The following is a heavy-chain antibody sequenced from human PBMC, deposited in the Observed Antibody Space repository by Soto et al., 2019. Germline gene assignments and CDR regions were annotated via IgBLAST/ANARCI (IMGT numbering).Heavy chain of an antibody. CDR1: AGSISSYY. D-gene: IGHD6-6*01. J-gene: IGHJ4*02. CDR3: ARQSQYSSSPVVY. Sequence: SETLSLTCTVSAGSISSYYWSWIRQPPGKGLEWIGYIYYSGSTNYNPSLKSRVTISVDTSRNQFSLKLSSVTAADTAVYYCARQSQYSSSPVVYWGQGTLVTVSS. CDR2: IYYSGST. V-gene: IGHV4-59*08.